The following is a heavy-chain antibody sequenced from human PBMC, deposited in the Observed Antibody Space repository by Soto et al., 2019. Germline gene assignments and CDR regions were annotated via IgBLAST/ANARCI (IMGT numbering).Heavy chain of an antibody. CDR1: GYIFSNYL. D-gene: IGHD4-17*01. V-gene: IGHV1-3*01. Sequence: QVRLVQSGAEVKKPGASVKVSCKASGYIFSNYLIHWMRQAPGQNREWMGSINGGNGNTKYSEKFQGRLTITRDTSASTANMELSSLISEDTAVYYCARDRFYGTFDSWGQGTLVTVSS. J-gene: IGHJ4*02. CDR3: ARDRFYGTFDS. CDR2: INGGNGNT.